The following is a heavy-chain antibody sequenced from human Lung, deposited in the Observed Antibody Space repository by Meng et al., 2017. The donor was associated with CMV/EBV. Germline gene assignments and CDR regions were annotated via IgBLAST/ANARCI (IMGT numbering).Heavy chain of an antibody. CDR2: ISSSGSTI. J-gene: IGHJ6*02. V-gene: IGHV3-11*01. CDR1: GFTFSDYY. D-gene: IGHD3-3*01. Sequence: SXAASGFTFSDYYMSWIRQAPGKGLEWVSYISSSGSTIYYTDSVKGRFTISRDNAKNSLYLQMNSLRAEDTAVYYCARDPGPSFWSGYYPGGMDVWXQGTTVTVSS. CDR3: ARDPGPSFWSGYYPGGMDV.